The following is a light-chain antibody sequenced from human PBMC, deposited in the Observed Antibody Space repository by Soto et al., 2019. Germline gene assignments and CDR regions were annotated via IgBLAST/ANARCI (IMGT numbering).Light chain of an antibody. CDR3: PQYGYFPYT. J-gene: IGKJ2*01. CDR2: GAS. V-gene: IGKV3-20*01. CDR1: QRVPSDW. Sequence: EMVLTQSPGTLSLSPGERATLSCRASQRVPSDWLAWYRHNPGQAPRLLIYGASSRATGVPDRVSGRGSGTDFTLNTNTLKPQDFAVYSSPQYGYFPYTFDKETKLPIK.